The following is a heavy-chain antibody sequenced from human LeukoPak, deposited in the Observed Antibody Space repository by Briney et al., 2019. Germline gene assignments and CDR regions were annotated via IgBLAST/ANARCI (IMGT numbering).Heavy chain of an antibody. CDR2: IYPGDSDT. D-gene: IGHD2-2*01. Sequence: GESLKISCKGSGYSFTSYWIGWVRQMPGKGLEWMGIIYPGDSDTRYSPSFQGQVTISADKSISTACLQWSSLKASDTAMYYCARIVVVPTSLLGGDWFDPWGQGTLVTVSS. V-gene: IGHV5-51*01. J-gene: IGHJ5*02. CDR3: ARIVVVPTSLLGGDWFDP. CDR1: GYSFTSYW.